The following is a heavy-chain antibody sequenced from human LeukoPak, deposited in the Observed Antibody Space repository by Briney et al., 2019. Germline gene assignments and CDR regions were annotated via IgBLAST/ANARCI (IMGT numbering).Heavy chain of an antibody. CDR2: IRSKTDGGAT. Sequence: GVSVTLFCAASGFTFSNAWMMWLRQAPGKGRVGVGRIRSKTDGGATDYAAAVNGRFNISRDSSRNMLNLQMNSLKTEYTAVYYCTTWTDLYYYWGQGNLVTVSS. CDR3: TTWTDLYYY. D-gene: IGHD3-10*01. V-gene: IGHV3-15*01. CDR1: GFTFSNAW. J-gene: IGHJ4*02.